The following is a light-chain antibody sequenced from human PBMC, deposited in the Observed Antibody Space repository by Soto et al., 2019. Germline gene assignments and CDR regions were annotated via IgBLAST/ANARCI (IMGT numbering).Light chain of an antibody. CDR2: AAS. V-gene: IGKV1-27*01. CDR1: QDIRNY. Sequence: DIQMTQSPSSLSASVGDRVTMTCRASQDIRNYVAWYQQKPGEVPKLLIYAASTLQSGVPARFSGGGFGTDFTLTISSLRPKDVATYYCQRYHSALLTFGPGTKVDLK. J-gene: IGKJ3*01. CDR3: QRYHSALLT.